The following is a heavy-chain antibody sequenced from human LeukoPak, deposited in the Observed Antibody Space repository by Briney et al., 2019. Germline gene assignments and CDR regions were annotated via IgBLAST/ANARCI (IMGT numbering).Heavy chain of an antibody. V-gene: IGHV4-34*01. D-gene: IGHD3-10*01. J-gene: IGHJ4*02. Sequence: PSETLSLTCAVHGGSFSGYYWSWSRQPPGKGLGWSWEVNHSGSTNYNPSLKSRVTISVDPSKHQFSLKLSSVTAADTAVYYCASRANTMVRGVASDWGQGPPVTVSS. CDR3: ASRANTMVRGVASD. CDR2: VNHSGST. CDR1: GGSFSGYY.